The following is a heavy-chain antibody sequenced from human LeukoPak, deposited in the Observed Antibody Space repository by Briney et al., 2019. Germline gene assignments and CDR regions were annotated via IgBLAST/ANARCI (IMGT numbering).Heavy chain of an antibody. CDR2: MKRDGSEK. CDR1: GVTFSTHW. V-gene: IGHV3-7*01. Sequence: PGGSLRHSCAASGVTFSTHWMTCGRQSLGKGLEWVANMKRDGSEKYYVDSVKGRFTISRDNAKTSVYLKMNSLRGEDTAVYYCARERLTVETAGSIDYWGQGTLVTVSS. CDR3: ARERLTVETAGSIDY. D-gene: IGHD3-10*01. J-gene: IGHJ4*02.